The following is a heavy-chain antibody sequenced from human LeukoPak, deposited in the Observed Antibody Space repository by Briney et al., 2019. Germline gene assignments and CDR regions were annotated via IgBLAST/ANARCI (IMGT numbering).Heavy chain of an antibody. CDR1: GFTFSTFP. D-gene: IGHD3-22*01. V-gene: IGHV3-30*02. J-gene: IGHJ4*02. Sequence: PGGSLRLSCAASGFTFSTFPMHWVRQAPGKGLEWGALIQDDGATTNYADSVRGRFTISRDNSKSTVYLQMNSLKPDDTAVYYCATQSITLVVVISPFDYWGQGTLVTVSS. CDR2: IQDDGATT. CDR3: ATQSITLVVVISPFDY.